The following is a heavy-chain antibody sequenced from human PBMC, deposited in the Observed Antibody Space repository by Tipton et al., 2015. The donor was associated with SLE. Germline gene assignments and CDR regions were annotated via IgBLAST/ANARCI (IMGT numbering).Heavy chain of an antibody. CDR3: AKGGGSSWVGYDAFDI. J-gene: IGHJ3*02. CDR1: GFTFSSYG. D-gene: IGHD6-13*01. Sequence: QVQLVQSGGDVVQPGTSLRLSCAPSGFTFSSYGMHWVRQAQGKGLEWVSGITGSGGYTYYADSVKDRLTISRDNSKNTLFLQMSSLRVEDTAVYFCAKGGGSSWVGYDAFDIWGQGTMVTVSS. CDR2: ITGSGGYT. V-gene: IGHV3-NL1*01.